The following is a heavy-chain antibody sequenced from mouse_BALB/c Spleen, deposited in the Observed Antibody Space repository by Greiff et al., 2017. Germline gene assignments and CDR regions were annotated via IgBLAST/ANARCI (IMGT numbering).Heavy chain of an antibody. CDR2: ISSGGST. Sequence: EVKLMESGGGLVKPGGSLKLTCAASGFTFSSYAMSWVRQTPEKRLEWVASISSGGSTYYPDSVKGRFTISRDNARNILYLQMSSLRSEDTAMYYCAREGYYSAWFAYWGQGTLVTVSA. CDR3: AREGYYSAWFAY. CDR1: GFTFSSYA. J-gene: IGHJ3*01. V-gene: IGHV5-6-5*01. D-gene: IGHD2-3*01.